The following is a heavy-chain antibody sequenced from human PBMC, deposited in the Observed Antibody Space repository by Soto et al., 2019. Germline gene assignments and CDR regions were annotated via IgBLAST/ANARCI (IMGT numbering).Heavy chain of an antibody. J-gene: IGHJ4*02. Sequence: GGSLRLSCAASGFTFSSYAMHWVRQAPGKGLEWVAVISYDGSNKYYADSVKGRFTISRDNSKNTLYLQMNSLRAEDTAVYYCARSGSGVAGTFSSLNYWGQGTLVTVSS. CDR2: ISYDGSNK. CDR1: GFTFSSYA. V-gene: IGHV3-30-3*01. D-gene: IGHD6-19*01. CDR3: ARSGSGVAGTFSSLNY.